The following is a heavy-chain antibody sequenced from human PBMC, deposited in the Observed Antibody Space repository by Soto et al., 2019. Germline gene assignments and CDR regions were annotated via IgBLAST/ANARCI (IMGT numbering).Heavy chain of an antibody. D-gene: IGHD4-17*01. CDR2: ITPVFGTA. Sequence: QVQLVQSGAEVKKPGSSVKVSCKASGDTFNSYSLSWLRQAPGQRLEWMGGITPVFGTADYAQSFEDRLTITADDSTSTVYMELSSLRSDDTAVYYCARSLEGTTVTNWFDPWGQGALVTVSS. CDR3: ARSLEGTTVTNWFDP. J-gene: IGHJ5*02. CDR1: GDTFNSYS. V-gene: IGHV1-69*01.